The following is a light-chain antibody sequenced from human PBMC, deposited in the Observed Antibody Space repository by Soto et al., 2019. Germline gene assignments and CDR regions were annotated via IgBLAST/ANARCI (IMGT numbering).Light chain of an antibody. V-gene: IGKV3-20*01. CDR2: GAF. Sequence: EIGLTQSPGTLSLSPGEIATLSCRASESVSNNYVAWYQQKPGQAPRLLIYGAFNRATGIRDRFSGSGSGTDFTLTISRLEPEDFAVYYCTQYGSSGTFGQGTKVDIK. J-gene: IGKJ1*01. CDR3: TQYGSSGT. CDR1: ESVSNNY.